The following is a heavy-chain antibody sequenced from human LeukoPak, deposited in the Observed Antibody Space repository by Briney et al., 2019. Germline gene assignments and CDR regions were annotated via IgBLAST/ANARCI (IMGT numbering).Heavy chain of an antibody. D-gene: IGHD6-19*01. CDR2: IRYDGSNK. Sequence: GGSLRLSCAASGFTVSSYGMHWVRQAPGKGLEWVAFIRYDGSNKYYADSVKGRFTISRDNSKNTLYLQMNSLRAEDTAVYYCAKDRRSSSGCLGYWGQGTLVTVSS. CDR3: AKDRRSSSGCLGY. J-gene: IGHJ4*02. V-gene: IGHV3-30*02. CDR1: GFTVSSYG.